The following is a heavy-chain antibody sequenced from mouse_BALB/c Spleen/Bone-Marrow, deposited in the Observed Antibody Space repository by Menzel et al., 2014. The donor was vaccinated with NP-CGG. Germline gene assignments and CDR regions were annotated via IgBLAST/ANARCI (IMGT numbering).Heavy chain of an antibody. CDR2: IWSGGST. J-gene: IGHJ4*01. CDR3: ARNEGLREDYAMDY. D-gene: IGHD2-4*01. CDR1: GFSLTSYG. Sequence: VQLQESGPGLVQPSQSLSITCTVSGFSLTSYGVHWVRQSPGKGLEWLGVIWSGGSTDYNAAFISRLSISKDNSKSQVFFKMNSLQADDTAIYYCARNEGLREDYAMDYWGQGTSVTVPS. V-gene: IGHV2-4-1*01.